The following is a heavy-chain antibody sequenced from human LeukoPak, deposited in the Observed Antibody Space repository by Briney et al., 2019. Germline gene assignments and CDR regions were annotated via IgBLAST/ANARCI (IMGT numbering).Heavy chain of an antibody. CDR2: INHSGRT. V-gene: IGHV4-34*01. D-gene: IGHD4-23*01. CDR1: GGSFSVYY. CDR3: ARDGGSNNYWFDP. Sequence: SETLSLTCTVYGGSFSVYYWIWIRQPPGKGLEWIGEINHSGRTNYNPSLKSRVTISVDTSKKEFSLKLSSVTAADTAVYYCARDGGSNNYWFDPWGQGTLVTVSS. J-gene: IGHJ5*02.